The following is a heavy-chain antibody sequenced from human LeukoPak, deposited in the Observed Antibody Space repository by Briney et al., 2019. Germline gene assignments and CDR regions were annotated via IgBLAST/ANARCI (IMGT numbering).Heavy chain of an antibody. CDR1: GGSISSYY. J-gene: IGHJ6*03. V-gene: IGHV4-59*12. CDR3: ARRKSFYYYYYMDV. Sequence: SETLSLTCTVSGGSISSYYWSWIRQPPGKGLEWIGYIYYSGSTNYNPSLKSRVTISVDTSKNQFSLKLSSVTAADTAVYYCARRKSFYYYYYMDVWGKGTTVTISS. D-gene: IGHD3-3*01. CDR2: IYYSGST.